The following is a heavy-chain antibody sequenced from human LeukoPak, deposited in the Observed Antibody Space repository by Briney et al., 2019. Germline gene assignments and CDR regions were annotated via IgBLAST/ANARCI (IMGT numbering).Heavy chain of an antibody. CDR3: ARGRSSMVRGYYYYYMDV. V-gene: IGHV4-34*01. D-gene: IGHD3-10*01. J-gene: IGHJ6*03. Sequence: SETLSLTCAVYGGSFSGYYWSWIRQPPGKGLEWIGEINHSGSTNYNPSLKSRVTISVDTPKNQFSLKLSSVTAADTAVYYCARGRSSMVRGYYYYYMDVWGKGTTVTISS. CDR2: INHSGST. CDR1: GGSFSGYY.